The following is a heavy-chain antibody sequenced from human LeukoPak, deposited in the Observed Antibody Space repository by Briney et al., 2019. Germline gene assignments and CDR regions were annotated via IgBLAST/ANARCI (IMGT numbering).Heavy chain of an antibody. D-gene: IGHD6-19*01. CDR1: GYSFTNYW. Sequence: GESLKISCKGSGYSFTNYWIGWVRQMPGKGLEWMGIIYPGDSDTRYSPSFQGQVTISADKSISTAYLQWSSLKASDTAMYYCARQRTVADYYFDYWGQGTLVTVSS. CDR2: IYPGDSDT. CDR3: ARQRTVADYYFDY. J-gene: IGHJ4*02. V-gene: IGHV5-51*01.